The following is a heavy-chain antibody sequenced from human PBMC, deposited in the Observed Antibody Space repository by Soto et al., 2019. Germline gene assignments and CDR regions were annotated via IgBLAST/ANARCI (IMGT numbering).Heavy chain of an antibody. Sequence: QLQLQESGPGLVKPSETLSLTCTVSSASISSSSYTWGWIRQPPGKGLEWIGSIYYSGTTYYNPSLNSRVTVPVATSKNQFSLKVTSVPAADTAVYYCARLHGYCISSSCHGHYAMDVWGQGTTVTVSS. CDR2: IYYSGTT. D-gene: IGHD2-2*01. V-gene: IGHV4-39*01. CDR1: SASISSSSYT. CDR3: ARLHGYCISSSCHGHYAMDV. J-gene: IGHJ6*02.